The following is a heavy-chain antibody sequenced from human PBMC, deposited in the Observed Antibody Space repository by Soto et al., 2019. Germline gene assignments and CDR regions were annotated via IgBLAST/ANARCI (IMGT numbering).Heavy chain of an antibody. V-gene: IGHV1-18*01. J-gene: IGHJ6*02. CDR1: GYTFTRSG. D-gene: IGHD2-2*01. Sequence: ASVKVSCKASGYTFTRSGISWVRQAPGQGLEWMGWISTYNGDTNYAQTFQGRVTMTTDTSTSTVHMELRSLRAEDTAVYYCARVTKPTDCISTSCLRYYYYGMDVWGQGTTVTVSS. CDR3: ARVTKPTDCISTSCLRYYYYGMDV. CDR2: ISTYNGDT.